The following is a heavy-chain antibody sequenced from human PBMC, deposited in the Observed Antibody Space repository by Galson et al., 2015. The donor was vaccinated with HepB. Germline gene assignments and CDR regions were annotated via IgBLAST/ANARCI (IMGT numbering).Heavy chain of an antibody. CDR3: ARHRGFGDYGIDV. CDR1: GYSFNTYW. J-gene: IGHJ6*02. CDR2: IYPGDSNT. Sequence: QSGAEVKKSGESLTISCNGFGYSFNTYWIAWVRQVPGEGLEWMGIIYPGDSNTKYSPSFQGRVTISADKSTSTAYLQWSSLKASDIAMYYCARHRGFGDYGIDVWGQGTTVTVSS. D-gene: IGHD3-10*01. V-gene: IGHV5-51*01.